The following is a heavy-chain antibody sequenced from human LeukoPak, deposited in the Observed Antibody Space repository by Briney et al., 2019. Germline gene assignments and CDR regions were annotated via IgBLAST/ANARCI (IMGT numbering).Heavy chain of an antibody. Sequence: SETLSLTCAVYGGSFSGYYWSWIRQPPGKGLEWIGEINHSGSTNYNPSLKSRVTISVDTSKNQFSLKLSSVTAADTAVYYCASTYLSSIAADHPNWFDPWGQGTLVTVSS. CDR3: ASTYLSSIAADHPNWFDP. CDR1: GGSFSGYY. V-gene: IGHV4-34*01. D-gene: IGHD6-13*01. J-gene: IGHJ5*02. CDR2: INHSGST.